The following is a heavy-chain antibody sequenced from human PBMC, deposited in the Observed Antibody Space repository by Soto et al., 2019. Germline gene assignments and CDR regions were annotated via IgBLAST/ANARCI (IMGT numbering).Heavy chain of an antibody. CDR1: GGSISSYY. CDR3: ARQPRGPGYGERGLYFDY. J-gene: IGHJ4*02. Sequence: SETLSLTCTVSGGSISSYYWSWIRQPPGKGLEWIGYIYYSGSTHDNPSLQSRVTISVDTSRNQFSLKLISVTAADTAVYFCARQPRGPGYGERGLYFDYWGQGTLVTVSS. V-gene: IGHV4-59*08. D-gene: IGHD3-16*01. CDR2: IYYSGST.